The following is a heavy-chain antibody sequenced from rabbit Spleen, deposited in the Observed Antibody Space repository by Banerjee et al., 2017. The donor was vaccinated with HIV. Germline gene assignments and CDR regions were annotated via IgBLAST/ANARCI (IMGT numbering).Heavy chain of an antibody. V-gene: IGHV1S45*01. CDR3: ARDTSSSFSSYGMDL. J-gene: IGHJ6*01. D-gene: IGHD1-1*01. CDR1: GFSFSDRDV. Sequence: QEQLVESGGGLVKPEGSLTLTCKASGFSFSDRDVMCWVRQAPGKGLEWIACINAATGKPVYATWAKGRFTISRTSSTTVTLRMTSLTAADTATYFCARDTSSSFSSYGMDLWGQGTLVTGS. CDR2: INAATGKP.